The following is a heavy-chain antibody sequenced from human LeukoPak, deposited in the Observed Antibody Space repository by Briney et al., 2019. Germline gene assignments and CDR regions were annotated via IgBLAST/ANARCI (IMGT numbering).Heavy chain of an antibody. CDR3: ARGGNYYDSPIAAFDI. Sequence: PSETLSLTCTVSGGSMSTYYWSWIRQPPGKGLEWIGRIYTSGSTNYNPSLKSRVTISVDTSKNQFSLKLSSVTAADTAVYYCARGGNYYDSPIAAFDIWGQGTMVTVSS. CDR1: GGSMSTYY. D-gene: IGHD3-22*01. J-gene: IGHJ3*02. V-gene: IGHV4-4*08. CDR2: IYTSGST.